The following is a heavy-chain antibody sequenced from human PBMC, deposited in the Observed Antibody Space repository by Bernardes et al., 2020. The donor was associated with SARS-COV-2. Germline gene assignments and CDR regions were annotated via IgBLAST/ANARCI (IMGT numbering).Heavy chain of an antibody. CDR3: ASLDIVVVPAAIGYYYYMDV. CDR2: ISSSSSYI. J-gene: IGHJ6*03. V-gene: IGHV3-21*01. CDR1: GFTFSSYS. Sequence: GGSLRLSCAASGFTFSSYSMNWVRQAPGKGLEWVSSISSSSSYIYYADSVKGRFTISRDNAKNSLYLQMNSLRAEDTAVYYCASLDIVVVPAAIGYYYYMDVWGKGTTVTVSS. D-gene: IGHD2-2*03.